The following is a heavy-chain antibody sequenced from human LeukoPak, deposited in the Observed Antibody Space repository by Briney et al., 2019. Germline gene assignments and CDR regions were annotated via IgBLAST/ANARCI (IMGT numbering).Heavy chain of an antibody. J-gene: IGHJ4*02. CDR1: GYTFTSYA. CDR3: ARGARSCGSTSCYSYLDY. Sequence: ASVKVSCKASGYTFTSYAIHWVRQAPGQRLEWMGWNNAGNGDTKYPQEFQGRISLTRDTSASTAYMELSSLRSDDMAMYYCARGARSCGSTSCYSYLDYWGQGSLVTVSS. D-gene: IGHD2-2*01. CDR2: NNAGNGDT. V-gene: IGHV1-3*02.